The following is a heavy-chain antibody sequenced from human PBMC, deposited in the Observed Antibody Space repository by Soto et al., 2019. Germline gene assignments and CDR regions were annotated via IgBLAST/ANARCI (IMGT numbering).Heavy chain of an antibody. CDR2: IIPLFVTA. V-gene: IGHV1-69*01. CDR3: ARGNSYHYDSSGYKSPFQY. CDR1: GGTFCSYA. D-gene: IGHD3-22*01. J-gene: IGHJ4*02. Sequence: QVQLVQSGAEVKKPGSSVKVSCKASGGTFCSYAINWVRQAHGQGLEWMGGIIPLFVTANYAQKFKGRVTITADESTTTAYMELSSLRSEDTAVYYCARGNSYHYDSSGYKSPFQYWGQGTLVSVSS.